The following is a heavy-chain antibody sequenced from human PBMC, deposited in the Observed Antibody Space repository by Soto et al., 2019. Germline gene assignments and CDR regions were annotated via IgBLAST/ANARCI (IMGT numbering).Heavy chain of an antibody. J-gene: IGHJ4*02. V-gene: IGHV1-3*01. CDR2: INAGNGNT. Sequence: ASVKVSCKASRYAFASCAIHWVRQAPVQRLEWMGWINAGNGNTKYSQKFQGRVTITRDTSASTAYMELISLRSEDTAVYYCARDRGEESSGYTLDYWGQGTLVTVSS. CDR3: ARDRGEESSGYTLDY. CDR1: RYAFASCA. D-gene: IGHD3-22*01.